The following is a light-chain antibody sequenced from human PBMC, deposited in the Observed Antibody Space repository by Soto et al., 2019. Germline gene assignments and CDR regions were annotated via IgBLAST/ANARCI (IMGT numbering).Light chain of an antibody. Sequence: QSALTQPASVSGSPGQSITVACTGTNRDVGSYNLVSWYQQRPGEAPKLIISEVRNRPSGISYRFTGSKSGNTASLTISGLHAEDDADYYCSSYTTPSTLVFGGGTKVTVL. V-gene: IGLV2-14*01. J-gene: IGLJ3*02. CDR1: NRDVGSYNL. CDR2: EVR. CDR3: SSYTTPSTLV.